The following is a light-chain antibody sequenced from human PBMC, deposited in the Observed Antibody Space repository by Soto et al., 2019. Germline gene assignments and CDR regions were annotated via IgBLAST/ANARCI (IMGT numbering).Light chain of an antibody. CDR3: QQSYSTPPFT. Sequence: DIQMTQSPSSLSASVGDRVTITCRASQSISSYLNWYQQKPGKAPKLLIYAASSLQSGVPSRLSGSGSWTDFTLTISSLQPEDFATYYCQQSYSTPPFTFGQGTRLEIK. CDR1: QSISSY. V-gene: IGKV1-39*01. CDR2: AAS. J-gene: IGKJ5*01.